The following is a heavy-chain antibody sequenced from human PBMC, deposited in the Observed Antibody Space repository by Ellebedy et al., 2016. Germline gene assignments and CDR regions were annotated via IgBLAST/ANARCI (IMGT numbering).Heavy chain of an antibody. CDR2: INRDGSET. CDR1: GDIFSSHW. J-gene: IGHJ3*02. Sequence: GGSLRLSXAASGDIFSSHWMHWFRQAPGRGLVWVSQINRDGSETTYADSVKGRFTISRDNGENTVYLEMKSLRAEDAAVYYCARAYCDGDCLGAFNIWGRGTLVTVAS. V-gene: IGHV3-74*01. D-gene: IGHD2-21*02. CDR3: ARAYCDGDCLGAFNI.